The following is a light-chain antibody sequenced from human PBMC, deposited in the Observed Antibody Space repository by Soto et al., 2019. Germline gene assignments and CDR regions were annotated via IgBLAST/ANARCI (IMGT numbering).Light chain of an antibody. CDR1: QSVTSNY. Sequence: EIVLTQSPGTLSLSPGEGATLSCRASQSVTSNYLAWYQQKPGQAPRLLIYGASSRATGIPGRFSGSGSGTDFTLTISRLEPEDFAVYYCQQYGNSLTFGGGTKMEIK. CDR2: GAS. V-gene: IGKV3-20*01. J-gene: IGKJ4*01. CDR3: QQYGNSLT.